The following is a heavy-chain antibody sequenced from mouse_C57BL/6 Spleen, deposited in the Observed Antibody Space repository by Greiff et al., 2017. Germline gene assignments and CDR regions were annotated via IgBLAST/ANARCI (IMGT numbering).Heavy chain of an antibody. CDR2: IYPRSGNT. CDR1: GYTFTSYG. J-gene: IGHJ2*01. V-gene: IGHV1-81*01. Sequence: QVQLQQSGAELARPGASVKLSCKASGYTFTSYGISWVKQRPGQGLEWIGEIYPRSGNTYYNEKFKGKATLTADKSSSTAYMERRSLTSEDSAVYFCARGYDYFFDDWGQGTTLTVSS. D-gene: IGHD2-4*01. CDR3: ARGYDYFFDD.